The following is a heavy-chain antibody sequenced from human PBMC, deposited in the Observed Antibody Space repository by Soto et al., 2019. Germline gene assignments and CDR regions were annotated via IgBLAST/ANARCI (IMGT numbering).Heavy chain of an antibody. J-gene: IGHJ6*02. CDR2: INPSGGST. CDR3: ARTSAAGKYYYTMDV. V-gene: IGHV1-46*01. CDR1: GYIFSGYY. D-gene: IGHD6-13*01. Sequence: ASVKVSCKASGYIFSGYYIHWVRQVPGQGLEWMGIINPSGGSTIYAQEFQGRVTMTRDTSTSTVYMELSSLGSEDTAMYYCARTSAAGKYYYTMDVWGQGTTVTVSS.